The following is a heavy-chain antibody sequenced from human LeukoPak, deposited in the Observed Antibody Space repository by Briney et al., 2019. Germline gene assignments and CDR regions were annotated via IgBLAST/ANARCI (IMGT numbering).Heavy chain of an antibody. J-gene: IGHJ4*02. Sequence: GGSLRLSCLASGFTFSSYWMHWVRQAPGKGLVWVSRIFGDGSSTSYADSVKGRFTISRDNAKNTLHLQMNSLRAEDTAVYYCARDLNYWGQGTLVTVS. CDR2: IFGDGSST. V-gene: IGHV3-74*01. CDR1: GFTFSSYW. CDR3: ARDLNY.